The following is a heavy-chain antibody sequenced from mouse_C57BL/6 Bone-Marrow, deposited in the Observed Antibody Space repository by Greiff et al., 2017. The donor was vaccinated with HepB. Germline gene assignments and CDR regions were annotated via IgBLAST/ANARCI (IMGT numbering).Heavy chain of an antibody. CDR1: GYSITSGYY. Sequence: EVKVEESGPGLVKPSQSLSLTCSVTGYSITSGYYWNWIRQFPGNKLEWMGYISYDGSNNYNPSLKNRISITRDTSKNQFFLKLNSVTTEDTATYYCARENYGSNDYWGQGTTLTVSS. J-gene: IGHJ2*01. CDR2: ISYDGSN. CDR3: ARENYGSNDY. V-gene: IGHV3-6*01. D-gene: IGHD1-1*01.